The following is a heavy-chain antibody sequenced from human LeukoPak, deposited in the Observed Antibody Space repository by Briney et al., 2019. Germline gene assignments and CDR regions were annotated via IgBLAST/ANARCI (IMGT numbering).Heavy chain of an antibody. J-gene: IGHJ4*02. D-gene: IGHD5-18*01. V-gene: IGHV3-23*01. Sequence: PGLSLRLSCAASGFTFSTYAMSWVRQAPGKGLEWVSAISGGGGSTYYADSVRGRFTISRDNANNSLYLQMNSLRDEDTALYYCAISRGYSYGLDYWGQGTLVTVSS. CDR3: AISRGYSYGLDY. CDR1: GFTFSTYA. CDR2: ISGGGGST.